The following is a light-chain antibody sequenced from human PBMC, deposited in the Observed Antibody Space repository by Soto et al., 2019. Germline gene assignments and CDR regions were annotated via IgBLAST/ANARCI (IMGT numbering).Light chain of an antibody. J-gene: IGLJ3*02. CDR1: SSDVGAYNY. CDR3: SSCTTSLSWV. V-gene: IGLV2-14*01. CDR2: EVT. Sequence: QSALTQPASVSGSPGQSITISCIGTSSDVGAYNYVSWYQQHPGKAPKLMIYEVTNRPSGVSDRFSGSRSGNTASLTISGLQAEDEADYYCSSCTTSLSWVFGGGTKVTVL.